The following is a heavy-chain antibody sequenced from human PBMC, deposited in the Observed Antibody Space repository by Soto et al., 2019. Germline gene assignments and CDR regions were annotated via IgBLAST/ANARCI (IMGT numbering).Heavy chain of an antibody. D-gene: IGHD3-22*01. V-gene: IGHV4-59*01. Sequence: SDTLSLTCTVSRDSMSDYSGSWMRQPPGKGLEWIGYIYYTGSTNYSHSLRSRVTISADTSKNQFSMNLRSVTAADTAMYYCARGAGSSSYHYDSNDFWGQGTLVTVSS. CDR1: RDSMSDYS. CDR2: IYYTGST. CDR3: ARGAGSSSYHYDSNDF. J-gene: IGHJ4*02.